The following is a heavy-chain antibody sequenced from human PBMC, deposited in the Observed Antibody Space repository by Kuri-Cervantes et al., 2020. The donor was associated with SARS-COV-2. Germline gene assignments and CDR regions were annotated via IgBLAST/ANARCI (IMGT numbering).Heavy chain of an antibody. D-gene: IGHD3-3*01. V-gene: IGHV4-59*12. J-gene: IGHJ4*02. CDR1: GGSISSYY. CDR3: ARGDPYKDPFGVVDYFDY. CDR2: IYYSGST. Sequence: SETLSLTCTVSGGSISSYYWSWIRQPPGKGLEWIGYIYYSGSTNYNPSLKSRVTISVDTSKNQFSLKLSSVTAADTAVYYCARGDPYKDPFGVVDYFDYWGQGTLVTVSS.